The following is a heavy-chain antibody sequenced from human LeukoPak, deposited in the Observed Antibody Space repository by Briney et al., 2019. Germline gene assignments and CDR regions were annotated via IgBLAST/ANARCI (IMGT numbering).Heavy chain of an antibody. CDR3: AKSNGYGLIDI. CDR2: IFYSGST. Sequence: HASGPALVSPTETLSLTCTFSGFSLSSSAMSVTWIRQPPGKALEWIGNIFYSGSTYYSPSLKSRVTISLDTSRNQFSLKLNSVTAADTAVYYCAKSNGYGLIDIWGQGTMVTVSS. D-gene: IGHD3-22*01. CDR1: GFSLSSSAM. V-gene: IGHV4-39*07. J-gene: IGHJ3*02.